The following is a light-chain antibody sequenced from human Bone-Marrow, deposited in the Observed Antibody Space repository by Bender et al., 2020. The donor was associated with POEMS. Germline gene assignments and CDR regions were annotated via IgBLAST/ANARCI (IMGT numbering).Light chain of an antibody. V-gene: IGLV3-21*02. CDR2: DDS. CDR1: KICSYN. CDR3: QVWDSSTGV. J-gene: IGLJ2*01. Sequence: SYVLTQPPSVSVAPGQTATITCGGNKICSYNVHWFQQMPGQAPVLVVYDDSDRPSGIPERFSGSNSGNTATLTISRVEAGDEADYYCQVWDSSTGVFGGGTRLTVL.